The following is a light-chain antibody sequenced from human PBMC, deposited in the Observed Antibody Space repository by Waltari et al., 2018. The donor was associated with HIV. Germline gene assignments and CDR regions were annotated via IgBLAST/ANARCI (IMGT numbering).Light chain of an antibody. J-gene: IGLJ3*02. CDR3: QVWDSGSEPPVL. Sequence: SYVLTQPPSVSVAPGQTARITCGGNNIRTKRVHSYQQKPGQAPELAVLDDGDRPSGIPERFSGANSGNMATLTISRVEAGDEADYYCQVWDSGSEPPVLFGGGTKLTVL. V-gene: IGLV3-21*02. CDR2: DDG. CDR1: NIRTKR.